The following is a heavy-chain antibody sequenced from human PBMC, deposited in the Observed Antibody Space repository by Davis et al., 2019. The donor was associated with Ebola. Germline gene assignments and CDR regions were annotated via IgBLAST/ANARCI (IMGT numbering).Heavy chain of an antibody. CDR3: ARDPDIGIVVAPAANLGYYYYGMDV. V-gene: IGHV1-2*02. CDR1: GYTFTGYY. CDR2: INPNSGGT. D-gene: IGHD2-2*01. J-gene: IGHJ6*02. Sequence: ASVKVSCKASGYTFTGYYMHWVRQAPGQGLEWMGWINPNSGGTNYAQKFQGRVTMTRDTSISTAYMELSRLRSDDTAVYYCARDPDIGIVVAPAANLGYYYYGMDVWGQGTTVTVSS.